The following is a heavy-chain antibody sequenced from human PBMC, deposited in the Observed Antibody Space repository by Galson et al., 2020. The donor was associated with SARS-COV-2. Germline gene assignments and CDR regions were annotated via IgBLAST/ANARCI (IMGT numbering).Heavy chain of an antibody. J-gene: IGHJ3*01. V-gene: IGHV3-48*04. Sequence: GGSLRLSCEASGFTFNNYRMNWVRQAPGKGPEWISFISGSSSPIYYSDSVRGRFTISRDNAKKLLYLQMNTLRAEDTAVYYCARDRTDPQRWLRRGHDGFDLWGQGTMVIVSS. CDR3: ARDRTDPQRWLRRGHDGFDL. CDR2: ISGSSSPI. D-gene: IGHD5-12*01. CDR1: GFTFNNYR.